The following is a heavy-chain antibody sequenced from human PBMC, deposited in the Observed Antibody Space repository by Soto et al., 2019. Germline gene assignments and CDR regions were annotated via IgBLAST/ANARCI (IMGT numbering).Heavy chain of an antibody. D-gene: IGHD5-12*01. V-gene: IGHV1-69*06. Sequence: QVQLVQSGTEVKKPGASVKVSCKASWGTCSSYAISWVRQAPGQGLEWMGGIIPMFNTTNSAKRFQGRVTITADKSTSTVDMELNSLRSEDTAVYYCARNKEMATITEFVYWGQGTLVTVAS. CDR1: WGTCSSYA. CDR3: ARNKEMATITEFVY. CDR2: IIPMFNTT. J-gene: IGHJ4*02.